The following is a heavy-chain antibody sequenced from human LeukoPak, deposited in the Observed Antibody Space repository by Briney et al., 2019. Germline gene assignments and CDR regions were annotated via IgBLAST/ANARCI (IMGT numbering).Heavy chain of an antibody. CDR3: AGLITMVRGVIKDY. D-gene: IGHD3-10*01. J-gene: IGHJ4*02. Sequence: SETLSLTCAVSGGSIGSGGYSWSWIRQPPGKGLEWIGYIYHSGSTYYNPSLKSRVTISVDRSKNQFSLKLSSVTAADTAVYYCAGLITMVRGVIKDYWGQGTLVTVSS. CDR2: IYHSGST. CDR1: GGSIGSGGYS. V-gene: IGHV4-30-2*01.